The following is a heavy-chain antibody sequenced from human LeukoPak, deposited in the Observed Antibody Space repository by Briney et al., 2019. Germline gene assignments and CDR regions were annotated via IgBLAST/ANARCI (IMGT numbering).Heavy chain of an antibody. CDR2: ISAYNGNT. CDR1: GYTFTSYG. Sequence: ASVTVSCKASGYTFTSYGISWVRQAPGQGLEWMGWISAYNGNTNYAQRLQGRVTMTTDTSTSTAYMELRGLRSDDTAVYYCARVLTFYYGSGDHFDYWGQGTLVTVSS. V-gene: IGHV1-18*01. CDR3: ARVLTFYYGSGDHFDY. J-gene: IGHJ4*02. D-gene: IGHD3-10*01.